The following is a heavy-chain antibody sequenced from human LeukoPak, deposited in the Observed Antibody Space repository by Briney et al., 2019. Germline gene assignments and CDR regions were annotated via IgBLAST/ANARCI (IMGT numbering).Heavy chain of an antibody. CDR2: INHSGST. D-gene: IGHD1-26*01. CDR3: ARGQWEIRFDP. V-gene: IGHV4-34*01. Sequence: SETLSLTCAVYGGSFSGYYWSRIRQPPGKGLEWIGEINHSGSTNYNPSLESRVTISVDTSKNQFSLKLNSVTAADTAVYYCARGQWEIRFDPWGQGTLVTVSS. J-gene: IGHJ5*02. CDR1: GGSFSGYY.